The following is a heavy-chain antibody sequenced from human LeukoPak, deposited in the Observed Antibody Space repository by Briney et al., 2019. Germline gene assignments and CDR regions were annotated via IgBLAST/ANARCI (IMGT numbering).Heavy chain of an antibody. CDR1: GFTFSTYW. Sequence: PGGSLRLSCTASGFTFSTYWMGWVRQAPGKGPEWVANIKHDGNEMYYVDSVKGRFSISRDNAKNSLYLQMNSLRAEDTAVYYCAKDYYSSSLTNVVTPGDYWGQGTLVTVSS. D-gene: IGHD6-13*01. V-gene: IGHV3-7*03. CDR2: IKHDGNEM. J-gene: IGHJ4*02. CDR3: AKDYYSSSLTNVVTPGDY.